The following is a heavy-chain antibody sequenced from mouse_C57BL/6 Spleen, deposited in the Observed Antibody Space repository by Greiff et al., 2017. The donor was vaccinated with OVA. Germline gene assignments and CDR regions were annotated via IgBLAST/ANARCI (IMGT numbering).Heavy chain of an antibody. V-gene: IGHV1-64*01. Sequence: QVQLQQPGAELVKPGASVKLSCKASAYTFTGSWMHGVKQRPGQGLEWIGMIHPKSGSTNYNEKFKSKATLTVDKSSSTAYMQLSSLTSEDSAVYYCARGGTTDWGQGTTLTVSS. CDR2: IHPKSGST. CDR1: AYTFTGSW. D-gene: IGHD1-1*01. CDR3: ARGGTTD. J-gene: IGHJ2*01.